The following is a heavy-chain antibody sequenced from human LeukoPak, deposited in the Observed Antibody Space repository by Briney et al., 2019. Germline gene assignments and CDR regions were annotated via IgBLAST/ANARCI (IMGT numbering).Heavy chain of an antibody. J-gene: IGHJ4*02. CDR1: GYTFTGYY. CDR2: INPNSGGT. Sequence: ASVKVSCKASGYTFTGYYMHWVRQAPGQGLEWMGRINPNSGGTNYAQKFQGRVTMTRDTSISTAYMELSRLRSDDTAVYYCAGPSEQWLLAFDYWGQGTLVTVSS. D-gene: IGHD6-19*01. CDR3: AGPSEQWLLAFDY. V-gene: IGHV1-2*06.